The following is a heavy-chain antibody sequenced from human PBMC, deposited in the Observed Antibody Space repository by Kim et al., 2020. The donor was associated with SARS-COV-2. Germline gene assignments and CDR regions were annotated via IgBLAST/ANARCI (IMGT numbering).Heavy chain of an antibody. D-gene: IGHD5-18*01. Sequence: SETLSLTCTVSGDSISSYYWSWIRQPPGKGLEWIGYIYYSGSTNYNPSLKSRVIISVDTSKNPFSLKLSSVTAADTAVYYCARDRIRGYSYGLQFDYWA. CDR2: IYYSGST. V-gene: IGHV4-59*01. CDR1: GDSISSYY. CDR3: ARDRIRGYSYGLQFDY. J-gene: IGHJ4*01.